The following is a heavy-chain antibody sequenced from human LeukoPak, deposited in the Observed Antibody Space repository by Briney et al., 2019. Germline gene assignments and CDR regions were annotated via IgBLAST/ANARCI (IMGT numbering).Heavy chain of an antibody. Sequence: GGSLRLSCAASGFTFSDYYMSWIRQAPGKGLEWVSYISSSGSTIYYADSVKGRFTISRDNAKNSLYLQMNSLRAEDTAVYYCARASYYYDSSGYYYFEDYWGQGTLVTVSS. J-gene: IGHJ4*02. CDR3: ARASYYYDSSGYYYFEDY. V-gene: IGHV3-11*01. D-gene: IGHD3-22*01. CDR2: ISSSGSTI. CDR1: GFTFSDYY.